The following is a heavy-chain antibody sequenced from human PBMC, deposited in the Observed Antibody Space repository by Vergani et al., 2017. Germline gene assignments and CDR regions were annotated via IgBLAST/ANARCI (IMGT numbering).Heavy chain of an antibody. J-gene: IGHJ4*02. CDR3: ARTWAAAAQTLPFDY. V-gene: IGHV5-51*01. Sequence: EVQLVPSGAEVKKPGESLKISCKGSGYSFTSYWIGWVRQMPGKGLEWMGIIYPGDSDTRYSPSFQGQVTISADKSISTAYLQWSSLKASDTAMYYCARTWAAAAQTLPFDYWGQGTLVTVSS. D-gene: IGHD6-13*01. CDR2: IYPGDSDT. CDR1: GYSFTSYW.